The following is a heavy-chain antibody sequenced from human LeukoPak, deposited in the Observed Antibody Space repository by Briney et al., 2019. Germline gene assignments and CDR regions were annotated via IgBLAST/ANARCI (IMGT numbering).Heavy chain of an antibody. D-gene: IGHD6-19*01. CDR3: ARVGYSSGWTSFDY. CDR1: GGSISSYY. J-gene: IGHJ4*02. CDR2: IYTSGST. V-gene: IGHV4-4*07. Sequence: SETLSLTRTVSGGSISSYYWIWIRQPAGKGLEWIGRIYTSGSTNYNPSLKSRVTMSVDTSKNQFSLKLSPVTAADTAVYYCARVGYSSGWTSFDYWGQGTLVTVSS.